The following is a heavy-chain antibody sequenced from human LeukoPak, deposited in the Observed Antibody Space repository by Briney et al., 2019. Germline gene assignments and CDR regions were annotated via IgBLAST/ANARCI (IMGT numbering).Heavy chain of an antibody. CDR3: ARGPIGGVVLETTLGYFDP. V-gene: IGHV4-30-2*01. CDR2: IYHSGGT. J-gene: IGHJ5*02. CDR1: GGSIAGSGWH. D-gene: IGHD6-25*01. Sequence: SETLSLTCTVSGGSIAGSGWHWSWLRRPPGKGLEWIAYIYHSGGTYSSPPLRNRVTISVDRYKNQFFLNLRSATDADTAMYYCARGPIGGVVLETTLGYFDPWGQGTLVTVSS.